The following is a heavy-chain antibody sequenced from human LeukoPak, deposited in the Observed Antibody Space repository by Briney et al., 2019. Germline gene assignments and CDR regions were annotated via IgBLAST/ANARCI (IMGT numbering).Heavy chain of an antibody. Sequence: ASVKVSCKGSGYTFTKYAISWVRQAPGQGLEYMRWIDTNTGNPTYAQGFTGRFVFSLDTSVSTAYLQISSLKAEDSAIYFCANCYDSSGFFAYWGQGTLVTVSS. D-gene: IGHD3-22*01. CDR3: ANCYDSSGFFAY. CDR2: IDTNTGNP. CDR1: GYTFTKYA. V-gene: IGHV7-4-1*02. J-gene: IGHJ4*02.